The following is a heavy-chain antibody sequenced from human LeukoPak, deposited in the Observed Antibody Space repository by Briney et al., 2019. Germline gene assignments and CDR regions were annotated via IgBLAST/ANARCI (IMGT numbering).Heavy chain of an antibody. J-gene: IGHJ4*02. V-gene: IGHV3-9*01. CDR3: TKGTWGNPFDY. CDR2: ISWNSGSI. D-gene: IGHD7-27*01. CDR1: GFPFDDYA. Sequence: GGSLRLSCAASGFPFDDYAMHWVRQTPGKGLEWVSGISWNSGSIVYADSVKGRFTISRDNAKSSLYLQMNSLIAEDTALYYCTKGTWGNPFDYWGQGTLVTVSS.